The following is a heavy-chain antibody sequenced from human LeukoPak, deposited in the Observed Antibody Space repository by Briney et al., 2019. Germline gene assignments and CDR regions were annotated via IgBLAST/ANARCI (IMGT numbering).Heavy chain of an antibody. J-gene: IGHJ4*02. V-gene: IGHV3-23*01. Sequence: GGSLRLSCAASGFIFSSYAMNWGRQAPGKGLEWVSAISGSGDGTYYADSVKGRFTVSRDNSRNTLYLQMNNLRAEDSAVYYCAKGVGGYCSSTDCRAYDNWGQGTLVTVSS. D-gene: IGHD2-2*01. CDR3: AKGVGGYCSSTDCRAYDN. CDR1: GFIFSSYA. CDR2: ISGSGDGT.